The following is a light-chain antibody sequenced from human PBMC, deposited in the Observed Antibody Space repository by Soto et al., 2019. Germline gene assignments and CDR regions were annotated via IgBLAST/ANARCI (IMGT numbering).Light chain of an antibody. CDR3: SSYTSTIL. Sequence: QSALTQPASVSGSPGQSITISCTGTSSDVGGYNYVSWYQQHPGKAPKLMIYDVSNRPSGVSNRFSGSKSGNTASLTISGLQAEGEDDYYCSSYTSTILFGGGTKLTVL. V-gene: IGLV2-14*01. CDR1: SSDVGGYNY. CDR2: DVS. J-gene: IGLJ2*01.